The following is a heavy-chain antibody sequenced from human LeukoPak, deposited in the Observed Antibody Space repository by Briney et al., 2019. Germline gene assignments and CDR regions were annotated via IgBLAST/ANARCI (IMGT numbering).Heavy chain of an antibody. D-gene: IGHD3-10*01. CDR2: VKREADGVTT. Sequence: GGSLRLSCAASGFNFNDVWMNWVRQTPGKGLEWVGRVKREADGVTTDYPASVKGRFTISRDDSKTTLFLQMNNLRTEDTAVYYCISRVRTTNDHWGQGALVTVSS. J-gene: IGHJ4*02. CDR3: ISRVRTTNDH. CDR1: GFNFNDVW. V-gene: IGHV3-15*01.